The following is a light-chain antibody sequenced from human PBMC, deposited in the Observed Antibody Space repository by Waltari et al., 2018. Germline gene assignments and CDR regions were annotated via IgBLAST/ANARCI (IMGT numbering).Light chain of an antibody. CDR2: AAS. CDR1: QTIMNY. J-gene: IGKJ1*01. V-gene: IGKV1-39*01. CDR3: QHSYSSPCA. Sequence: DIQLTQSPSSLSASVGDRVTTTCRASQTIMNYVNWYQHQPVKAPRLLIYAASNLQSGVPPRFGRSGSGTAFTLTITNLQPEDFATFYCQHSYSSPCAVGQGTKVEIK.